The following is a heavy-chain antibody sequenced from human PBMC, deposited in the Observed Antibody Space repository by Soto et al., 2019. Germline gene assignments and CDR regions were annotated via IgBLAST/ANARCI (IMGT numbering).Heavy chain of an antibody. Sequence: PSETLSLTCAVYGGSFSGYYWSWIRQPPGKGLEWIGEINHSGSTNYNPSLKSRVTISVDTSKNQFSLKLSSVTAADTAVYYCARGSTDSNGNARPSAYIGIDEWGQGTLVTVSS. CDR3: ARGSTDSNGNARPSAYIGIDE. CDR1: GGSFSGYY. CDR2: INHSGST. V-gene: IGHV4-34*01. D-gene: IGHD1-20*01. J-gene: IGHJ4*02.